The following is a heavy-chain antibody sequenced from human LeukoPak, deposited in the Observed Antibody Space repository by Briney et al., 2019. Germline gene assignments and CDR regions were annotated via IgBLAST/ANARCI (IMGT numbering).Heavy chain of an antibody. CDR2: IRYDGSNK. CDR1: GFSFGDDA. Sequence: GGSLRLSCTGSGFSFGDDAMHWVRQAPGKGLEWVAFIRYDGSNKYYADSVKGRFTISRDNSKNTLYPQMNSLRAEDTAVYYCAKGPVGYGSGSYSAYWGQGTLVTVSS. D-gene: IGHD3-10*01. J-gene: IGHJ4*02. CDR3: AKGPVGYGSGSYSAY. V-gene: IGHV3-30*02.